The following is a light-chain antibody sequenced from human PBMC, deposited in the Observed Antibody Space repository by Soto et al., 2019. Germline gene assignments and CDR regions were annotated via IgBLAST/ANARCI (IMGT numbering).Light chain of an antibody. CDR3: QQYGSSPPFT. CDR2: GAS. J-gene: IGKJ3*01. CDR1: QSVSSSY. Sequence: ELVLTQSPGTPSLSPGERATLSCRASQSVSSSYLAWYQQKPGQPPRLLLYGASSRATGIPDRFSGSGSGTDFTLTISRLEPEDFAVYYCQQYGSSPPFTFGPGTKVDIK. V-gene: IGKV3-20*01.